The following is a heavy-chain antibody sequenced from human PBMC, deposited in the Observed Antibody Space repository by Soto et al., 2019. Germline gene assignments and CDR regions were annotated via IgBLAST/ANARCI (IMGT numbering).Heavy chain of an antibody. V-gene: IGHV5-51*01. Sequence: GESLNISCKGSGYTFTHYWIGWVRQMPGKGLEWMGIIYPGDSDTKYNPSFQGQVTISADKSITTTYLRWTSLKASDTAIYYCAASIFYYGMDVWGQGTTVTVSS. J-gene: IGHJ6*02. CDR2: IYPGDSDT. CDR1: GYTFTHYW. CDR3: AASIFYYGMDV.